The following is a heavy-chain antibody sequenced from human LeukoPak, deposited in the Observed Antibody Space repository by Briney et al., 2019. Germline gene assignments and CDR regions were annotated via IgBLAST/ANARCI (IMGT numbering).Heavy chain of an antibody. D-gene: IGHD3-22*01. CDR3: ARDLYRIVVVPHYFDY. J-gene: IGHJ4*02. V-gene: IGHV3-7*01. CDR2: INQDSSEK. CDR1: GFTLSTSW. Sequence: GGSLRLSCIASGFTLSTSWMSWVRQAPGKGLEWVANINQDSSEKLYVDSEKGRFTISRDNAKNSLYLQMNSLRAEDTAVYYCARDLYRIVVVPHYFDYWGQGTLVTVSS.